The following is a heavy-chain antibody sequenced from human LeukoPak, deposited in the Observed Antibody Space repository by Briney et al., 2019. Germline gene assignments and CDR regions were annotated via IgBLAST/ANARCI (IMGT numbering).Heavy chain of an antibody. CDR2: INPKTGGT. V-gene: IGHV1-2*02. D-gene: IGHD1-26*01. Sequence: ASVKVSCKAPGYTFSAYYIHWVRQAPGQGLEWMGWINPKTGGTSSAQRFLGRVTLTRDTSMTTVYMELSGLRYDDTAVYYCARALKTSDTCFRFDPWGQGTQVTVSS. J-gene: IGHJ5*02. CDR3: ARALKTSDTCFRFDP. CDR1: GYTFSAYY.